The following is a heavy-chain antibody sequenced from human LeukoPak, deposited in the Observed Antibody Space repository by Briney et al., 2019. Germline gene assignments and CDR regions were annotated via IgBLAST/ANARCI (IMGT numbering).Heavy chain of an antibody. CDR3: AGHVDSGSYYALGWFDP. CDR2: ISYSGST. D-gene: IGHD1-26*01. CDR1: GGAISSSSYY. Sequence: SETLSLTCTVSGGAISSSSYYWDWIRQPPGKGLEWIGSISYSGSTYYNPSLKSRVTTSVDTSKNQFSLKLSSVTAADTAVYYCAGHVDSGSYYALGWFDPWGQGTLVTVSS. V-gene: IGHV4-39*01. J-gene: IGHJ5*02.